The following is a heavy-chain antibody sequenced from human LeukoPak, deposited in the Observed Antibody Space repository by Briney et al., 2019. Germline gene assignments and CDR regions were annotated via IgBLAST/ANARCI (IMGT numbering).Heavy chain of an antibody. J-gene: IGHJ6*03. Sequence: ASVKVYCKASGYTFTSYGISWVRQAPGQGLEWVGWISAYNGNTNYAKKLQGRVTMTTDTSTSTDYLELRSLRSDDTAVYYCARGTGAEQQLVRPFYYYYYMDVWGKGTTVTVSS. CDR1: GYTFTSYG. D-gene: IGHD6-13*01. V-gene: IGHV1-18*01. CDR2: ISAYNGNT. CDR3: ARGTGAEQQLVRPFYYYYYMDV.